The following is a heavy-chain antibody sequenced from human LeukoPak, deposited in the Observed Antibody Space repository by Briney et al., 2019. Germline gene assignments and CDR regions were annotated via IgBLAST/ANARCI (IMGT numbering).Heavy chain of an antibody. CDR3: ARAIGWIDAFDI. J-gene: IGHJ3*02. CDR1: GFTFSSYS. D-gene: IGHD6-19*01. CDR2: ISSSSSYI. Sequence: GGSLRLSCAASGFTFSSYSMNWVRQAPGKGLEWVSSISSSSSYIYYADSVKGRFTISRDNAKNSLYLQMNSLRAEDTALYYCARAIGWIDAFDIWGQGTMVTVSS. V-gene: IGHV3-21*04.